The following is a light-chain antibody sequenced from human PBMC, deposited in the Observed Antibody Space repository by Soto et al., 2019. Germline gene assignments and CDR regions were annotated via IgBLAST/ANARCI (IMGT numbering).Light chain of an antibody. V-gene: IGKV1-33*01. CDR3: QQYSSYPLT. CDR1: QDTNNY. Sequence: DIQMTQSPSSLSASVGDRVTITCQASQDTNNYLNWYQHKPGKAPKLLIYDASNLETGVPSRFSGSGSGTEFTLTISSLQPDDFAIYYCQQYSSYPLTFGGGTKVDIK. CDR2: DAS. J-gene: IGKJ4*01.